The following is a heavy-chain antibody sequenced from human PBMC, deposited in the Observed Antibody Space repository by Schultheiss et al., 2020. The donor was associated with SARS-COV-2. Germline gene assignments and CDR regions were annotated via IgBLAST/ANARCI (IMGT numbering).Heavy chain of an antibody. V-gene: IGHV3-21*01. CDR2: ISSSSSYI. CDR1: GFTFSSYA. J-gene: IGHJ6*02. CDR3: ARDSYSSTTNYYYYGMDV. D-gene: IGHD6-19*01. Sequence: GGSLRLSCAASGFTFSSYAMSWVRQAPGKGLEWVSSISSSSSYIYYADSVKGRFTISRDNAKNSLYLQMNSLRAEDTAVYYCARDSYSSTTNYYYYGMDVWGQGTTVTVSS.